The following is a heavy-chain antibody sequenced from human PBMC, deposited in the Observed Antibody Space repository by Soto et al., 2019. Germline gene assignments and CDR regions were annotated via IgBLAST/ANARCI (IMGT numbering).Heavy chain of an antibody. V-gene: IGHV3-48*01. Sequence: EEQLVESGGGLVQPGGSLRLSCAASGFSFTSHYMTWVRQPPGKGLGWVSSINRDSSIIYYADSVRGRFTISRDNAQNSLYLQMNSLSADDTAVYFCLNGDYYVGQGTLVTVSS. CDR2: INRDSSII. D-gene: IGHD2-21*02. J-gene: IGHJ4*02. CDR3: LNGDYY. CDR1: GFSFTSHY.